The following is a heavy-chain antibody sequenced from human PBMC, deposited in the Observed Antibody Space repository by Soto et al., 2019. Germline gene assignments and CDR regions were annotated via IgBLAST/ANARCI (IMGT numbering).Heavy chain of an antibody. CDR2: ISYDGSNK. CDR1: GFTFSSYG. CDR3: AKELWAETYYYDCWEFDP. V-gene: IGHV3-30*18. D-gene: IGHD3-22*01. J-gene: IGHJ5*02. Sequence: GGSLRLSCAASGFTFSSYGMHWVRQAPGKGLEWVAVISYDGSNKYYADSVKGRFTISRDNSKNTLYLQMNSLRAEDTAVYYCAKELWAETYYYDCWEFDPWGQGTLVTVSS.